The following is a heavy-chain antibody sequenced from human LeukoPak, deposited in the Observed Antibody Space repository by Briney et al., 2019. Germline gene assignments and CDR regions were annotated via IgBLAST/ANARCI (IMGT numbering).Heavy chain of an antibody. CDR2: INSDGSST. V-gene: IGHV3-74*01. J-gene: IGHJ4*02. CDR1: GFTFSSYW. CDR3: ARVWEDVGAGSYFDY. D-gene: IGHD1-26*01. Sequence: GGSLRLSCAASGFTFSSYWMHWVRQAPGKGLVWVSRINSDGSSTSYADSVKGRFTISRDNAKNTLYLQMNSLRAEDTAVYYCARVWEDVGAGSYFDYWGQGTLVTVSS.